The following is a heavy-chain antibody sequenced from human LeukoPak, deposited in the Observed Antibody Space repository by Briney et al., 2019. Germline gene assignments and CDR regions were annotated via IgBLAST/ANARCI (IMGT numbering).Heavy chain of an antibody. J-gene: IGHJ6*02. CDR3: ARSTDSSGYNYGMDV. CDR1: GYTFTGYY. V-gene: IGHV1-18*04. CDR2: ISAYNGNT. D-gene: IGHD3-22*01. Sequence: GASVKVSCKASGYTFTGYYMHWVRQAPGQGLEWMGWISAYNGNTNYAQKLQGRVTMTTDTSTSTAYMELRSLRSDDTTVYYCARSTDSSGYNYGMDVWGQGTTVTVSS.